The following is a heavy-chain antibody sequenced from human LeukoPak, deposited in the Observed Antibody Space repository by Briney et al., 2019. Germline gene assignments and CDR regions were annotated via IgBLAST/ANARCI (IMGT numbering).Heavy chain of an antibody. CDR1: GGSISSSNYY. CDR2: IYYSGST. V-gene: IGHV4-39*01. D-gene: IGHD2-15*01. J-gene: IGHJ5*02. Sequence: SETLSLTCTVSGGSISSSNYYWGWIRQPPGKGLEWIGTIYYSGSTYYNSSLKSRVTISVETSKNHFSLKVSSVTATDTAMYYCARHGALCTAGSCTRFDPWGQGTLVTVSS. CDR3: ARHGALCTAGSCTRFDP.